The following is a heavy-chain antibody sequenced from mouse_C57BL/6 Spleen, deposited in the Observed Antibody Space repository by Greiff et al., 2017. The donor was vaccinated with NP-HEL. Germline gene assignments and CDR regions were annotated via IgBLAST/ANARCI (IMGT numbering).Heavy chain of an antibody. D-gene: IGHD2-2*01. V-gene: IGHV1-52*01. Sequence: VQLQQSGAELVRPGSSVKLSCKASGYTFTSYWMHWVKQRPIQGLEWIGNIDPSDSENHYNQKFKDKATLTVDKSSSTAYMQLSSLTSEDSAVYYCSRGGGYDRFAYWGQGTLVTVSA. CDR3: SRGGGYDRFAY. J-gene: IGHJ3*01. CDR2: IDPSDSEN. CDR1: GYTFTSYW.